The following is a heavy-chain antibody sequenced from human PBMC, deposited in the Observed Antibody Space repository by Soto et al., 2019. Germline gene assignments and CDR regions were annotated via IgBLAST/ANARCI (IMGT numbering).Heavy chain of an antibody. V-gene: IGHV5-51*01. CDR2: IYPGDSDT. CDR3: ARTLGYCSSTSCYQSGYYYYGMDV. Sequence: GESLKISCNGSGYSFTSYWIGWVRQMPGKGLEWMGIIYPGDSDTRYSPSFQGQVTISADKSISTAYLQWSSLKAPDTAMYYCARTLGYCSSTSCYQSGYYYYGMDVWGQGTTVTVSS. D-gene: IGHD2-2*01. J-gene: IGHJ6*02. CDR1: GYSFTSYW.